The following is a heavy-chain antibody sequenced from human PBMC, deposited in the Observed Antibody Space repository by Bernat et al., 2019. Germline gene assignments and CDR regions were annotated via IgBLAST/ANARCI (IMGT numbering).Heavy chain of an antibody. V-gene: IGHV4-39*01. D-gene: IGHD6-13*01. Sequence: QLQLQESGPGLVKPSETLSLTCTVSGGSISSSSYYWGWIRQPPGKGLEWIGSIYYSGSTYYNPSLKSRVTISVDTSKNQFSLKLSSVTAADTAVYYCATRVAANIFDYWGQGTLVTVSS. CDR1: GGSISSSSYY. CDR2: IYYSGST. CDR3: ATRVAANIFDY. J-gene: IGHJ4*02.